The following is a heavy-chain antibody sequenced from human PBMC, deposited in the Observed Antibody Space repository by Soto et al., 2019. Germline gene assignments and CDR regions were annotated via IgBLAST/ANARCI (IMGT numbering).Heavy chain of an antibody. CDR1: GFTFSSYA. CDR2: ISYDGSNK. Sequence: QVQLVESGGGVVQPGRSLRLSCAASGFTFSSYAMHWVRQAPGKGLEWVAVISYDGSNKYYADSVKGRFTISRDNSKNTLYLQMNSLRAEDTAVYYCARDHVSKWLNVYYYYGMDVWGQGTTVTVSS. D-gene: IGHD5-12*01. V-gene: IGHV3-30-3*01. J-gene: IGHJ6*02. CDR3: ARDHVSKWLNVYYYYGMDV.